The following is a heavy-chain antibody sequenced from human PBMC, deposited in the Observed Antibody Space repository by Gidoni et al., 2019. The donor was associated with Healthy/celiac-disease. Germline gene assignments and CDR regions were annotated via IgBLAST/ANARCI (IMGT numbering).Heavy chain of an antibody. CDR2: ISAYNGNT. CDR3: ARVGDGGTSQYYDFWSGHYYYYGMDV. D-gene: IGHD3-3*01. V-gene: IGHV1-18*01. J-gene: IGHJ6*02. CDR1: GYTFTSYG. Sequence: QVQLVQSGAEVKKPGASVKVSCKASGYTFTSYGISWVRQAPGQGLEWMGWISAYNGNTNYAQKLQGRVTMTTDTSTSTAYMELRSLRSDDTAVYYCARVGDGGTSQYYDFWSGHYYYYGMDVWGQGTTVTVSS.